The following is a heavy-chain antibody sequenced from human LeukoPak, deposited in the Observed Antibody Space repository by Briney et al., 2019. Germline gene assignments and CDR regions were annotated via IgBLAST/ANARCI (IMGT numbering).Heavy chain of an antibody. CDR3: ARDRGAGSYHDAFDI. CDR2: ISSSSSYI. J-gene: IGHJ3*02. D-gene: IGHD1-26*01. V-gene: IGHV3-21*01. CDR1: GFTFSSYS. Sequence: VGSLRLSCAASGFTFSSYSMNWVRQAPGKGLEWVSSISSSSSYIYYADSVKGRFTISRDNAKNSLYLQMNSLRAEDTAVYYCARDRGAGSYHDAFDIWGQGTMVTVSS.